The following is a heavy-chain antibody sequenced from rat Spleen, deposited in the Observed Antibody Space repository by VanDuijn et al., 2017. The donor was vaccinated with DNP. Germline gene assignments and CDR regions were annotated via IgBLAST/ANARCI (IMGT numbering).Heavy chain of an antibody. J-gene: IGHJ3*01. D-gene: IGHD1-4*01. CDR3: VTSPGPNWFAH. Sequence: EVQLVESGGDLVQPGRSLKLSCVASGFTFKNYWMTWIRQVPGKGLEWIASITSGTGTTSYADAVKGRFMISRDDTKNTLSLQMDSLRSEDTATYYCVTSPGPNWFAHWGQGTLVTVSS. CDR2: ITSGTGTT. CDR1: GFTFKNYW. V-gene: IGHV5-31*01.